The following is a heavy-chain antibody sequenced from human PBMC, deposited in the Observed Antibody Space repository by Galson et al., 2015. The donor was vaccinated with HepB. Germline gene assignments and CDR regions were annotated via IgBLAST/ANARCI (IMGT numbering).Heavy chain of an antibody. D-gene: IGHD1-26*01. V-gene: IGHV6-1*01. CDR3: AKEGSRYYYFDL. CDR2: TYYRSKRYN. CDR1: GDSVSSNSAA. Sequence: CAISGDSVSSNSAAWNWIRQSPSRGLEWLGRTYYRSKRYNDYAVSVKSRITIMPDTSKNHFSLQLNSVTPEDTAVYYCAKEGSRYYYFDLWGRGTLVTVSS. J-gene: IGHJ2*01.